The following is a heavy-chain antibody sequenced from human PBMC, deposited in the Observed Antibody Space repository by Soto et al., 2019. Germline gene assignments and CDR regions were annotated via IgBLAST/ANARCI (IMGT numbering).Heavy chain of an antibody. CDR1: GGSISSGGYS. CDR3: ARGPDY. V-gene: IGHV4-30-2*01. CDR2: MYHSGST. J-gene: IGHJ4*02. Sequence: SETLSLTCAVSGGSISSGGYSWSWIWQPPGKGLEWIGYMYHSGSTYYNPSLKSRVTISIDRSKNQFSLKLSSVTAADTAVYYCARGPDYWGQGILVTVSS.